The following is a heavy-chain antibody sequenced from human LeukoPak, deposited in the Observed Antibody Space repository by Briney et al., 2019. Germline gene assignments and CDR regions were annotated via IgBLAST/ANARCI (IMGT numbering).Heavy chain of an antibody. D-gene: IGHD6-13*01. CDR3: AKGQQQLVPEWFDP. CDR2: ISYDGSNK. J-gene: IGHJ5*02. CDR1: GFTFSSYA. V-gene: IGHV3-30-3*01. Sequence: PGGSLRLSCAASGFTFSSYAMHWVRQAPGKGLEWVAVISYDGSNKYYADSVKGRFTISRDNSKNTLYLQMNSLRAEDTAVYYCAKGQQQLVPEWFDPWGQGTLVTVSS.